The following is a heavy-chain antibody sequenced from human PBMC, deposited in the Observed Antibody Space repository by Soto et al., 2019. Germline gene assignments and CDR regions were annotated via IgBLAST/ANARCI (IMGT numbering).Heavy chain of an antibody. CDR1: GGTFSSYA. Sequence: ASVKVSCKASGGTFSSYAISWVRQAPGQGLEWMGWISAYNGNTNYAQKLQGRVTMTTDTSTSTAYMELRSLRSDDTAVYYCAREVLSSGWYSAFDYWGQGTLVTVSS. J-gene: IGHJ4*02. CDR2: ISAYNGNT. D-gene: IGHD6-19*01. V-gene: IGHV1-18*01. CDR3: AREVLSSGWYSAFDY.